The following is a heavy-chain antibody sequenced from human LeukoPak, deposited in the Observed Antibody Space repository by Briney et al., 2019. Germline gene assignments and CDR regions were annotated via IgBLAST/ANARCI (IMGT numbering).Heavy chain of an antibody. V-gene: IGHV3-23*01. Sequence: GGSLRLSCAASGFTFSSYGMHWVRQAPGKGLEWVSLISGSGGSTYYADSVKGRFTISRDNSKNTLYLQMNSLRAEDTAVFYCAKDRDDYVWGSYLGAFDIWGQGTMVTVSS. D-gene: IGHD3-16*01. J-gene: IGHJ3*02. CDR2: ISGSGGST. CDR1: GFTFSSYG. CDR3: AKDRDDYVWGSYLGAFDI.